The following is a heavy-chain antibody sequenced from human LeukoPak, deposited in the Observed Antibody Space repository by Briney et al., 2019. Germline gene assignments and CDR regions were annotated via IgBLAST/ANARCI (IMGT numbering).Heavy chain of an antibody. J-gene: IGHJ5*02. D-gene: IGHD3-10*01. CDR3: AREHGLGSYGWFDP. CDR1: GGSISSYY. CDR2: IYYSGST. Sequence: PPETLSLTCTVSGGSISSYYWSWIRQPPGKGLEWIGYIYYSGSTNYNPSLKSRVTISVDTSKNQFSLKLSSVTAADTAVYYCAREHGLGSYGWFDPWGQGTLVTVSS. V-gene: IGHV4-59*01.